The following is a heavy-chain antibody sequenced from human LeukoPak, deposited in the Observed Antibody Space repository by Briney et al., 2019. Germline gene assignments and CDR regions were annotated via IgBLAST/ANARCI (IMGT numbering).Heavy chain of an antibody. Sequence: GGSLRLSCAASGFTVISYAMSWVRQAPRKGLEWVSTISDSDVSPFYADSVKGRFTISRDTSQNTLYLQMNSLRADDTAIYFCAKSHSARDAYFVYWGQGALVTVSS. CDR3: AKSHSARDAYFVY. J-gene: IGHJ4*02. CDR1: GFTVISYA. CDR2: ISDSDVSP. V-gene: IGHV3-23*01. D-gene: IGHD2-8*01.